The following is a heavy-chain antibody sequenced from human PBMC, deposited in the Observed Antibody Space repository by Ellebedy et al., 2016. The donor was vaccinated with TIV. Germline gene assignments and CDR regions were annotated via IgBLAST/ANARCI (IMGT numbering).Heavy chain of an antibody. CDR1: GVSIISRSHY. CDR3: ARHVSLSDGFDV. CDR2: FYFSGGT. J-gene: IGHJ3*01. Sequence: MPSETLSLTCTVSGVSIISRSHYWGWIRQPPGKGLEWIGSFYFSGGTHYNPSLKSRVTIALDTSKNLFSLNLTSVTAADTAVYYCARHVSLSDGFDVWGQGTMVTVSS. V-gene: IGHV4-39*01.